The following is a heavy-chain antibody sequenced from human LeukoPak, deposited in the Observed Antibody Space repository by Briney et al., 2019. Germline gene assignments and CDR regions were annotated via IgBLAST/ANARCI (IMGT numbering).Heavy chain of an antibody. CDR1: GFTFSDYY. CDR2: IHSSSAYT. J-gene: IGHJ4*02. D-gene: IGHD4-17*01. Sequence: GGSLRLSCAASGFTFSDYYMNWIRQAPGKGLEWVSYIHSSSAYTNYADSVKGRFTISKDNAKNSLYLQMNSLRAEDTAVYYCARTGDYESFDYWGQGTLVTVSS. V-gene: IGHV3-11*06. CDR3: ARTGDYESFDY.